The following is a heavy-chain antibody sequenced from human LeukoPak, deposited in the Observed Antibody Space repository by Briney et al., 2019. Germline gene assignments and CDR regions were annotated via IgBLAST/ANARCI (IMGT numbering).Heavy chain of an antibody. CDR1: GGSISSGGYS. CDR3: ARGGYSSSWSGYFDY. D-gene: IGHD6-13*01. V-gene: IGHV4-30-2*01. J-gene: IGHJ4*02. CDR2: IYHSGST. Sequence: SETLSLTCAVSGGSISSGGYSWSWIRQPPGKGLEWIGYIYHSGSTHYNPSLKSRVTISVDRSKNQFSLKLSSVTAADTAVYYCARGGYSSSWSGYFDYWGQGTLVTVSS.